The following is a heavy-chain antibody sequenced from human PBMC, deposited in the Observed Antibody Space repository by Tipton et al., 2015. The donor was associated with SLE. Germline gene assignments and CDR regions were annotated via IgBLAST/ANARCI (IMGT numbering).Heavy chain of an antibody. CDR1: GYTFTSYY. CDR2: INPSGEST. J-gene: IGHJ4*02. CDR3: ARRAGTPRPYFDY. D-gene: IGHD6-6*01. Sequence: QLVQSGAEVKKPGASVKLSCKTFGYTFTSYYIHWVRQAPGQGPEWMGFINPSGESTFYAQKFQGRVTMVRDTSTSTVYMVWSSLRSDDTGVYYCARRAGTPRPYFDYWGQGTLVTVSS. V-gene: IGHV1-46*01.